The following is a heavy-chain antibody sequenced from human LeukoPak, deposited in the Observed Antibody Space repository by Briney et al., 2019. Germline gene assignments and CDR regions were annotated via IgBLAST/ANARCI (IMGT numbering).Heavy chain of an antibody. CDR3: ARDRGRDSSGWYYYYYGMDV. J-gene: IGHJ6*02. D-gene: IGHD6-19*01. CDR1: GDSVSSNSAA. Sequence: SQTLSLTCAISGDSVSSNSAAWNWIRQSPSRGLEWLGRTYYRSKWYNDYAVSVKSRITINPDTSKNQFSLQPNSVTPEDTAVYYCARDRGRDSSGWYYYYYGMDVWGQGTTVTVSS. V-gene: IGHV6-1*01. CDR2: TYYRSKWYN.